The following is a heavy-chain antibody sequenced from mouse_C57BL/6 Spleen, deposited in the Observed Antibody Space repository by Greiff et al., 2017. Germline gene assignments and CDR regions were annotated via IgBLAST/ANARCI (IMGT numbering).Heavy chain of an antibody. CDR2: ILPGSGST. J-gene: IGHJ3*01. V-gene: IGHV1-9*01. CDR1: GYPFTGYW. Sequence: QVQLKESGAELMKPGASVKLSCKATGYPFTGYWIAWVKQRPGHGLEWIGEILPGSGSTNYHEKFKGKATFAADTSSNTAYMHLSSLTTEDSALYYCARDDGYYGGFAYWGQGTLVTVSA. D-gene: IGHD2-3*01. CDR3: ARDDGYYGGFAY.